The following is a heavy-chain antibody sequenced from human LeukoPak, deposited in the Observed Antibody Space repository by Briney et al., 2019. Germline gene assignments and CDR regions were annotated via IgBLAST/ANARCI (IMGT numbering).Heavy chain of an antibody. D-gene: IGHD2-15*01. CDR2: INPSGGST. V-gene: IGHV1-46*01. CDR1: GYTFTSYY. Sequence: VKVSCKASGYTFTSYYMHWVRQAPGQGLEWMGIINPSGGSTSYAQKFQGRVTMTRDTSTSTVYMELSSLRSEDTAVYYCARGRDYCSGGSCYYIYNWFDPWGQGTLVTVSS. CDR3: ARGRDYCSGGSCYYIYNWFDP. J-gene: IGHJ5*02.